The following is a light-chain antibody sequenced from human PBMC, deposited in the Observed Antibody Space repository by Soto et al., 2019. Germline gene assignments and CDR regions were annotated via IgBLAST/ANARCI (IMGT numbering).Light chain of an antibody. Sequence: AIQMTQSTSSLSASVGDRVTITCRASQDIRNDLGWYQQKAGTAPILLIYAASISQSGVPSRFSGSGSGTDFTLTISSLQPEDSATYYCLQEHDYPRTFGQGTKLEIK. CDR3: LQEHDYPRT. V-gene: IGKV1-6*02. CDR2: AAS. J-gene: IGKJ2*01. CDR1: QDIRND.